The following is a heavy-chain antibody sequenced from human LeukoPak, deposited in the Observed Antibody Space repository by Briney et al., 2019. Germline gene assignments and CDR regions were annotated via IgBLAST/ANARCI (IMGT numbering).Heavy chain of an antibody. CDR2: INPSGGST. D-gene: IGHD3-22*01. V-gene: IGHV1-46*01. J-gene: IGHJ4*02. CDR3: ARGGWGNYDSSGPRLWLFDY. Sequence: ASVKVSCKASGYSFTSYYMHWVRQAPGQGLEWMGIINPSGGSTSYAQKFQGRGTMTRDTSTSTVYMELSSLRSEDTAVYYCARGGWGNYDSSGPRLWLFDYWGQGTLVTVSS. CDR1: GYSFTSYY.